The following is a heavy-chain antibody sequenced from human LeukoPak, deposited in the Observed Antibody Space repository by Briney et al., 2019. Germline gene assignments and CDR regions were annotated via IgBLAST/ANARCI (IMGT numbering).Heavy chain of an antibody. CDR1: GGSINSSGYY. D-gene: IGHD3-16*02. Sequence: SETLSLTCTVSGGSINSSGYYWGWIRQPPGKGLEWIGSIYHSGSTYYNPSLKSRVTISVDTSKNQFSLKLSSVTAADTAVYYCARGSDFMSTFGGVIGFDYWGQGTLVTVSS. CDR3: ARGSDFMSTFGGVIGFDY. CDR2: IYHSGST. J-gene: IGHJ4*02. V-gene: IGHV4-39*07.